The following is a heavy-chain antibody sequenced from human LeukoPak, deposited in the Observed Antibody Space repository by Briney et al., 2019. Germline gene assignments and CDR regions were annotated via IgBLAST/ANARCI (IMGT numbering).Heavy chain of an antibody. J-gene: IGHJ4*02. CDR1: GGSISSYY. V-gene: IGHV4-4*09. D-gene: IGHD6-6*01. Sequence: PSETLSLTCTVSGGSISSYYWSWIRQPPGKELEWIGYIYSSGSANRNPSLRSRVTISVDTSKNQFSLKLSSVAAADTAVYYCARLSISSSSLYFDYWGLGTLVTVSS. CDR2: IYSSGSA. CDR3: ARLSISSSSLYFDY.